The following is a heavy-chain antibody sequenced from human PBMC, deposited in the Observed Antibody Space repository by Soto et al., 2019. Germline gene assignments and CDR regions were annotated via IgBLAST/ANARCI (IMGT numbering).Heavy chain of an antibody. CDR2: ISAGGVST. CDR3: AKMYRGYSGYIQS. J-gene: IGHJ5*02. D-gene: IGHD5-12*01. V-gene: IGHV3-23*01. CDR1: GFTFTNYA. Sequence: GGSLRLSCATSGFTFTNYAMTWVRQGPGKGLEWVSSISAGGVSTYFADSVKGRFTISRDNSKDTLFLHMNSLRAEDTAVYYCAKMYRGYSGYIQSWGQGTLVTVSS.